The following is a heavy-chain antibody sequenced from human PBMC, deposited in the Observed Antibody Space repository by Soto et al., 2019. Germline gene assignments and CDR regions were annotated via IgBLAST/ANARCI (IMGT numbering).Heavy chain of an antibody. Sequence: ASVKVSCKASGYTFTSYGISWVLQAPGQGLEWMGWISAYNGNTNYAQKLQGRVTMTTDTSTSTAYMELRSLRSDDTAVYYCARLDAAMSYFDYWGQGTLVTVSS. D-gene: IGHD5-18*01. CDR3: ARLDAAMSYFDY. V-gene: IGHV1-18*01. CDR2: ISAYNGNT. CDR1: GYTFTSYG. J-gene: IGHJ4*02.